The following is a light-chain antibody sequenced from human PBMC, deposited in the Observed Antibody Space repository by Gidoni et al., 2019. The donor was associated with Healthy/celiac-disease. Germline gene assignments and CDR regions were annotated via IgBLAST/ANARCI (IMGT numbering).Light chain of an antibody. V-gene: IGKV3-20*01. J-gene: IGKJ5*01. CDR3: QQYGSSPPKVT. CDR1: QRVSSSY. Sequence: EIVLTQSPGTLSLSPGERATLSCRASQRVSSSYLAGYQQKPGQAPRLLIYGASSKATGIPDRFSGSGSGTDFTLTISRLEPEDFAVYYCQQYGSSPPKVTFGQGTRLEIK. CDR2: GAS.